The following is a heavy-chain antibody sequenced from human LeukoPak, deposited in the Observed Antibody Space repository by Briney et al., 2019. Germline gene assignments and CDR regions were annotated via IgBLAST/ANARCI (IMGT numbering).Heavy chain of an antibody. D-gene: IGHD6-19*01. J-gene: IGHJ5*02. V-gene: IGHV1-18*01. CDR2: ISAYNGNT. CDR3: ARDHRGGVSSGWRNWFDP. Sequence: GASVKVSCKASGYSFTSYGISWVRQAPGQGLEWMGWISAYNGNTNYAQKLQGRVTMTTDTSTSTAYMELRSLRSDDTAVYYCARDHRGGVSSGWRNWFDPWGREPWSPSPQ. CDR1: GYSFTSYG.